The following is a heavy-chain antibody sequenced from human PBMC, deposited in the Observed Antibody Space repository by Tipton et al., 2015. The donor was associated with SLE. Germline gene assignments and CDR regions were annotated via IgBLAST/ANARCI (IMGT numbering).Heavy chain of an antibody. Sequence: SLRLSCAASGFTFDDYAMHWVRQAPGKGLEWVSGISWRSDNIGYADSVRGRFTISRDNAKDSLYLQMNSLRAEDTAVYYCARIWGPDWYFDLWGRGTLVTVSS. CDR2: ISWRSDNI. J-gene: IGHJ2*01. CDR1: GFTFDDYA. V-gene: IGHV3-9*01. CDR3: ARIWGPDWYFDL. D-gene: IGHD7-27*01.